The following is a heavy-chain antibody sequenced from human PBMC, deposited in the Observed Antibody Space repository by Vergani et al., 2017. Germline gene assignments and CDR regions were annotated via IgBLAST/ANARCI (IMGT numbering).Heavy chain of an antibody. CDR3: ARDGRVGAHFDS. D-gene: IGHD1-26*01. Sequence: EVQLVESGGGLVKPGGSLRLSCAASGFTFSSYSMNWVRQAPGKGLEWVSSISSSSSYIYYADSVKGRFTISRDNAKNSLYLQMNSLRAEDTAVYYCARDGRVGAHFDSWGQGTLVTVSS. CDR2: ISSSSSYI. V-gene: IGHV3-21*01. CDR1: GFTFSSYS. J-gene: IGHJ4*02.